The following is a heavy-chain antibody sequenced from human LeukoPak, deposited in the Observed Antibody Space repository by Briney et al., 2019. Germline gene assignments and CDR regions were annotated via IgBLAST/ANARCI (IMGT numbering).Heavy chain of an antibody. CDR2: IRYDGSNK. V-gene: IGHV3-30*02. Sequence: GGSLRLSCAASGFTFSSYGMHWVRQAPGKGLEWVAFIRYDGSNKYYADSVKGRFTISRDNSKNTLYLQMNSLRPEDTAVYYCAKVYNWNYITGRYYYMDVWGKGTTVTVSS. CDR1: GFTFSSYG. CDR3: AKVYNWNYITGRYYYMDV. J-gene: IGHJ6*03. D-gene: IGHD1-7*01.